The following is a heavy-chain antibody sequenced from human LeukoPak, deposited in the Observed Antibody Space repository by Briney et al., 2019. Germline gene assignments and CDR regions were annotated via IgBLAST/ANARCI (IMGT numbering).Heavy chain of an antibody. CDR3: ARPAAAKWFLDTFDI. V-gene: IGHV5-51*01. CDR2: IYAGDSDT. Sequence: GESLKISCKGFGYTFTSYWISWVRQMPGKGLEWMGVIYAGDSDTKYSPSLQGQVTLSVDKSISTAYLQWSSLKASDTAMYYCARPAAAKWFLDTFDIWGQGTMVTVSS. CDR1: GYTFTSYW. D-gene: IGHD3-22*01. J-gene: IGHJ3*02.